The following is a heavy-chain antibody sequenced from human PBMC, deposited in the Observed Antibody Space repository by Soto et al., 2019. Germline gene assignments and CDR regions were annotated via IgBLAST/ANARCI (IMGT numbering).Heavy chain of an antibody. V-gene: IGHV4-59*01. D-gene: IGHD3-16*01. J-gene: IGHJ4*02. CDR1: GGCRSIYY. CDR2: IFYGGST. Sequence: ILSIRGAAGGGCRSIYYCCCIRQSPGKGMEWIGYIFYGGSTNYNPSLKSRVSMSVDTSENRLSLRMTSVTSADTAVYHCARGGSYASRNFGQWGQGALVT. CDR3: ARGGSYASRNFGQ.